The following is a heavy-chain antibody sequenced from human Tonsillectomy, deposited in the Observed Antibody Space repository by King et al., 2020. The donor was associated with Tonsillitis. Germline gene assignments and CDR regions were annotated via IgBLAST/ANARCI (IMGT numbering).Heavy chain of an antibody. V-gene: IGHV1-2*02. Sequence: LVQSEAEVKKPGASVKISCEASGYTITDYYMHWVRQAPGQGLEWMGWINPHSGDTNYAQKFQGRVTMTRDTSISTAYMELTRLRSDDMAVYYCARARAIKGFYYYMDVWGKGTTVTVSS. D-gene: IGHD3-10*01. J-gene: IGHJ6*03. CDR3: ARARAIKGFYYYMDV. CDR2: INPHSGDT. CDR1: GYTITDYY.